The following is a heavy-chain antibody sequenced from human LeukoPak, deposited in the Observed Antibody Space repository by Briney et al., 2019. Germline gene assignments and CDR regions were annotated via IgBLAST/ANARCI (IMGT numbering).Heavy chain of an antibody. CDR2: VDYTGTT. CDR3: VSGGVHHDAFDY. D-gene: IGHD3-16*01. J-gene: IGHJ4*02. Sequence: IPSETLSLSCSVSGASISGITNYWGWIRQPPGKGLEWIGSVDYTGTTFYNPSLKSRVTVSVDTSKNHFSLRLTSVTAADTAVYYCVSGGVHHDAFDYWGQGTLVTVSS. V-gene: IGHV4-39*02. CDR1: GASISGITNY.